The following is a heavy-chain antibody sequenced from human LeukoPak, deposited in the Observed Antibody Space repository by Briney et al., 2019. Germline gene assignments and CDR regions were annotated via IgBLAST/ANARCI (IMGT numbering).Heavy chain of an antibody. CDR3: AKSITTYYDFWSGYYFVSFDY. J-gene: IGHJ4*02. V-gene: IGHV3-23*01. D-gene: IGHD3-3*01. Sequence: GGSLRLSCAASGFTFSSYAMSWVRQAPGKGLEWVSAISGSGGSTYYADSVKGRFTISRDNSKNTLYLQMNSLRPEDTAVYYCAKSITTYYDFWSGYYFVSFDYWGQGTLVTVSS. CDR1: GFTFSSYA. CDR2: ISGSGGST.